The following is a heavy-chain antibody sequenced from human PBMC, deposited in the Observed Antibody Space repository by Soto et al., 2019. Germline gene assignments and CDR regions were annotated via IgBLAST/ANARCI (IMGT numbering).Heavy chain of an antibody. CDR1: GDSVSSNSAA. CDR3: ARLGLLWFGESDFDAFDI. CDR2: TYYRSKWYN. V-gene: IGHV6-1*01. Sequence: SQTLSLTCAISGDSVSSNSAAWNWIRQSPSRGLEWLGRTYYRSKWYNDYAVSVKSRITINPDTSKNQFSLQLSSVTPEDTAVYYCARLGLLWFGESDFDAFDIWGQGTMVTVSS. D-gene: IGHD3-10*01. J-gene: IGHJ3*02.